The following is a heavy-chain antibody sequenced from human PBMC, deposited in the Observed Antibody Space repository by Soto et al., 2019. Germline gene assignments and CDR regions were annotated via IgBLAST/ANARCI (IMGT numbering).Heavy chain of an antibody. J-gene: IGHJ3*02. D-gene: IGHD1-26*01. V-gene: IGHV3-48*02. CDR3: ARGVLGATVRESFYI. CDR1: GFTFSSYS. CDR2: ISSSSSTI. Sequence: EVQLVESGGGLVQPGGSLRLSCAASGFTFSSYSMNWVRQAPGKGREWVSYISSSSSTIYYADSVKGRFTISRDNAKNSLYLHMNSLSDEDTAVYYCARGVLGATVRESFYIWGQGTMFTVSS.